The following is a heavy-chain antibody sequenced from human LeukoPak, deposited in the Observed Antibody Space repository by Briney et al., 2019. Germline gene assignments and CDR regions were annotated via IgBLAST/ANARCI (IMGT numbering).Heavy chain of an antibody. Sequence: GGSLRLSCAASGFTVSSNYMSWVRQAPGKGLEWVSVIYSGGSTFYADSVKGRFTISRDNSKNTLYLQMNSLRVEDTAVYYCARESMTAVTTGYFHDWGQGTLVTVSS. V-gene: IGHV3-53*01. CDR3: ARESMTAVTTGYFHD. D-gene: IGHD4-17*01. J-gene: IGHJ4*02. CDR2: IYSGGST. CDR1: GFTVSSNY.